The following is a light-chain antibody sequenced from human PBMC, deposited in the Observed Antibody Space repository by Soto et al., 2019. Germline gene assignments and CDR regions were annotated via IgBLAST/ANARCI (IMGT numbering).Light chain of an antibody. CDR3: QQYNNWPRT. J-gene: IGKJ1*01. CDR1: QSVGNN. V-gene: IGKV3-15*01. CDR2: GAS. Sequence: IVMTQSPATLSVSPGERATLSCRASQSVGNNLARYQQRPGQAPRLLIYGASTRATGIPARFSGSGSGTEFTLTISSLQSEDFAVYYCQQYNNWPRTFGQGTKVDTK.